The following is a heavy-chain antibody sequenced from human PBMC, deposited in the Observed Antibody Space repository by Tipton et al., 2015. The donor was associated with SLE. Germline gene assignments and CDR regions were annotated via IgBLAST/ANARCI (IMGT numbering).Heavy chain of an antibody. J-gene: IGHJ4*02. CDR1: GFTVSSNY. CDR3: ARDLRSDWNYVLES. CDR2: IYSGGSR. D-gene: IGHD1-7*01. Sequence: SLRLSCAASGFTVSSNYMSWVRQAPGKGLEWVSVIYSGGSRYYADSVKGRFTIFRDTSKNTLYLQMNSLRAEDTAVYYCARDLRSDWNYVLESWGQGTLVTVSS. V-gene: IGHV3-53*05.